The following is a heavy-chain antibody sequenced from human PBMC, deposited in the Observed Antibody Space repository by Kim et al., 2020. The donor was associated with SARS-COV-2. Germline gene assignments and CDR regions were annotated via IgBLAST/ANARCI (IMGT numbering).Heavy chain of an antibody. CDR2: ISYSGSN. CDR1: GGSINSYY. J-gene: IGHJ4*02. Sequence: SETLSLTCTVSGGSINSYYWTWIRQPPGKGLEWIGFISYSGSNNYNPSLRSRVTMSVDTSKNQFSLKLSAVTAADTALYYCARTERSGWKPSSHDCWGPGRLVTVSS. D-gene: IGHD6-19*01. V-gene: IGHV4-59*13. CDR3: ARTERSGWKPSSHDC.